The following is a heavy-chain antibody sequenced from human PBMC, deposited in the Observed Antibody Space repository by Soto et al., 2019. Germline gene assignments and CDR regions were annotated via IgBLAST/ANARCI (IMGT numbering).Heavy chain of an antibody. J-gene: IGHJ4*02. Sequence: PSETLSLTCTVSGGSISSGDYYWSWIRQPPGKGLEWIGYIYHSGSTYYNPSLKSRVTISVDTSKNQFSLKLSSVTAADTAVYYCARVIVGATTCYFDYWGQGTLVTVSS. D-gene: IGHD1-26*01. CDR2: IYHSGST. CDR3: ARVIVGATTCYFDY. V-gene: IGHV4-30-4*01. CDR1: GGSISSGDYY.